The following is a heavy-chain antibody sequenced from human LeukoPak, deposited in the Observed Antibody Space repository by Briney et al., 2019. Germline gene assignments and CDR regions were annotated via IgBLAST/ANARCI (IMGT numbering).Heavy chain of an antibody. Sequence: GESLKISCKASGYTFTNYWIGWVRQMPGKGLEWMGIIYLGDSDTRYSPSFQGQVTISADKSITTAYLQWSSLKASDTAIYYCARQDPVGATLKDWGQGTLVTVSS. CDR1: GYTFTNYW. D-gene: IGHD1-26*01. V-gene: IGHV5-51*01. CDR3: ARQDPVGATLKD. CDR2: IYLGDSDT. J-gene: IGHJ4*02.